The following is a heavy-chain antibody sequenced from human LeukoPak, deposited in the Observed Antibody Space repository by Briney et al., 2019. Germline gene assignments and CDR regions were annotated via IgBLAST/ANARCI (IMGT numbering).Heavy chain of an antibody. D-gene: IGHD1-14*01. Sequence: KPSETLSLTCAVYGGSFSGYYLSWIRQPPGKGLEWIGEINHSGSTNYNPSLKSRVTISVDTSKNQFSLKLSSVTAADTAVYYCASMNQFDYWGQGTLVTVSS. CDR2: INHSGST. CDR1: GGSFSGYY. J-gene: IGHJ4*02. CDR3: ASMNQFDY. V-gene: IGHV4-34*01.